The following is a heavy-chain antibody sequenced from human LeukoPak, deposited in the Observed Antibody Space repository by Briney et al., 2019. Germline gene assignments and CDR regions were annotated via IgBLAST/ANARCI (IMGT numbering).Heavy chain of an antibody. D-gene: IGHD5-12*01. Sequence: SETLSLTCAVYIESFSGYYWTWIRQPPGKGLEWIGEINHSGSTNYNPSLKSRVTISVDTSKNQFSLKLSSVTAADTAVYYCARQSAYTHGYAWGYMDVWGKGTTVTVSS. CDR3: ARQSAYTHGYAWGYMDV. CDR2: INHSGST. J-gene: IGHJ6*03. V-gene: IGHV4-34*01. CDR1: IESFSGYY.